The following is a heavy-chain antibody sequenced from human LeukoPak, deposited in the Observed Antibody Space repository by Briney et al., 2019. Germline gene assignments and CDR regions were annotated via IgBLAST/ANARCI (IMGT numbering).Heavy chain of an antibody. CDR1: GGTFSSYA. V-gene: IGHV1-69*04. CDR3: ARGSFSTWTTQSYFDY. Sequence: SVKVSCKASGGTFSSYAISWVRQAPGQGLEWMGRIIPILGIANYAQKFQGRVTITADKSTSTAYMELSSLRSEDTAVYYCARGSFSTWTTQSYFDYWGQGTLVTVSS. CDR2: IIPILGIA. J-gene: IGHJ4*02. D-gene: IGHD2-15*01.